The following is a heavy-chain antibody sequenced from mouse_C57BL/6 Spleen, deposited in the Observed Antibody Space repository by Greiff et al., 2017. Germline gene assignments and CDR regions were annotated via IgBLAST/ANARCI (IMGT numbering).Heavy chain of an antibody. CDR3: ARQYYGSSYVYAMDY. Sequence: QVQLKESGPGLVAPSQSLSITCTVSGFSLTSYGVHWVRQPPGKGLEWLVVIWSDGSTTYNSALKSRLSISKENSKSQVFLKMNSLQTDDTAMYYCARQYYGSSYVYAMDYWGQGTSVTVSS. CDR2: IWSDGST. V-gene: IGHV2-6-1*01. D-gene: IGHD1-1*01. CDR1: GFSLTSYG. J-gene: IGHJ4*01.